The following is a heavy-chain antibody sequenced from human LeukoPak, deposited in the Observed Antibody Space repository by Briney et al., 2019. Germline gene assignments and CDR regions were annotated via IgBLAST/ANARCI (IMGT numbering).Heavy chain of an antibody. V-gene: IGHV3-11*04. Sequence: GGSLRLSCAASGFTFSDYYMSWIRQAPGKGLEWVSYISSSGSTIYYADSVKGRFTISRDNSKNTLYLQMNSLRAEDTAVYYCARDPSGETLWGQRHYFDYWGQGTLVTVSS. D-gene: IGHD4/OR15-4a*01. J-gene: IGHJ4*02. CDR3: ARDPSGETLWGQRHYFDY. CDR2: ISSSGSTI. CDR1: GFTFSDYY.